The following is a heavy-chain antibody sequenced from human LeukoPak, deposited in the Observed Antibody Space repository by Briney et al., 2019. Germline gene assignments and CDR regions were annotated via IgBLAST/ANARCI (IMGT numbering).Heavy chain of an antibody. V-gene: IGHV4-39*01. Sequence: PSETLSLTCTVSGGSISSSSYYWGWIRQPPGKGLEWIGSIYYSGSTYCNPSLKSRVTISVDTSKNQFSLKLSSVTAADTAVYYCARRYSTMVRGETYYFDYWGQGTLVTVSS. CDR2: IYYSGST. D-gene: IGHD3-10*01. CDR3: ARRYSTMVRGETYYFDY. CDR1: GGSISSSSYY. J-gene: IGHJ4*02.